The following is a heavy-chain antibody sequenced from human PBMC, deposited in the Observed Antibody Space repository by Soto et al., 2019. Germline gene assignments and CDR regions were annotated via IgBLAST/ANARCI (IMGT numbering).Heavy chain of an antibody. J-gene: IGHJ4*02. V-gene: IGHV3-74*01. CDR2: INRDGSVT. Sequence: EMQLVESGGGLVQPGGSLRLSCVASGFTFSSYWIHWVRQAPGKGLVWVSRINRDGSVTGYADSVKGRFTISRDNAKNTLYLQMNSLRDDDTAVYYCVREAGAGLSWGQGTLVTVSS. D-gene: IGHD1-26*01. CDR1: GFTFSSYW. CDR3: VREAGAGLS.